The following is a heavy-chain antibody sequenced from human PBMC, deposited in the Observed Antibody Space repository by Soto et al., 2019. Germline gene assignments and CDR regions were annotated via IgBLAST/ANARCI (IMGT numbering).Heavy chain of an antibody. CDR3: ARVKEGYYGSGSYFDY. V-gene: IGHV4-30-2*01. J-gene: IGHJ4*02. Sequence: QLQLQESGSGLVQPSQTLSLTCAVSGGSISSGGYSWSWIRQPPGKGLEWIGYIYHSGSTYYNPSLKSRVTISVDRSKNQFSLKLSSVNAADTAVYYCARVKEGYYGSGSYFDYWGQGTLVTVSS. CDR2: IYHSGST. CDR1: GGSISSGGYS. D-gene: IGHD3-10*01.